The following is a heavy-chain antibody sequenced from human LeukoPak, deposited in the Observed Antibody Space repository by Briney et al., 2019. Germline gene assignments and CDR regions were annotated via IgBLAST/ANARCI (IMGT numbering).Heavy chain of an antibody. CDR1: GGSFSGYY. CDR3: ASSSGYSDY. D-gene: IGHD3-22*01. J-gene: IGHJ4*02. CDR2: ISGSGGST. Sequence: ETLSLTCAVYGGSFSGYYWSWVRQAPGKGLEWVSAISGSGGSTYYADSVKGRFTISRDNSKNTLYLQMNSLRAEDTAVYYCASSSGYSDYWGQGTLVTVSS. V-gene: IGHV3-23*01.